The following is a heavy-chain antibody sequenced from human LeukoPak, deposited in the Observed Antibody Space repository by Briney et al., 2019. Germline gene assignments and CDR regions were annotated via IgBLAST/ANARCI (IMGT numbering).Heavy chain of an antibody. V-gene: IGHV4-34*01. CDR1: GGSFSGYY. D-gene: IGHD5-18*01. J-gene: IGHJ4*02. CDR2: INHSGST. CDR3: ASYTAGGGGLDY. Sequence: SENLSLTCAVYGGSFSGYYWSWIRQPPGKGLEWIGEINHSGSTNYNPSLKSRVTISVDTSKNQFSLKLSSVTAADTAVYYCASYTAGGGGLDYWGQGTLVTVSS.